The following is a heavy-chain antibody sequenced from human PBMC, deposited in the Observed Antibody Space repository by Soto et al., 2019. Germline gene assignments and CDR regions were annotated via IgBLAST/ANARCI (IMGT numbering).Heavy chain of an antibody. Sequence: GASVKVSCKASGYTFTGYYIHWVQQAPGQRLEWMGYINPNSGGPNYAQKFQGRVTMTRDTSISTAYMELSRLRSDDTAVYFCARDYWSGDRYYYGMDVWGQGTTVTVSS. CDR2: INPNSGGP. CDR1: GYTFTGYY. J-gene: IGHJ6*02. D-gene: IGHD3-3*01. V-gene: IGHV1-2*02. CDR3: ARDYWSGDRYYYGMDV.